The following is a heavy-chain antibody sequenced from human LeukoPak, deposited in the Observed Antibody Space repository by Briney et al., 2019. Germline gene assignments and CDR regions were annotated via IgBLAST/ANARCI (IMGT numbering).Heavy chain of an antibody. CDR2: INAGNGIT. J-gene: IGHJ4*02. V-gene: IGHV1-3*01. D-gene: IGHD6-13*01. CDR1: GYTFTSYA. CDR3: ARPPNIAAAGNFDY. Sequence: ASVKVSCKASGYTFTSYAMHWVRQAPGQRLEWMGWINAGNGITKYSQKFQGRVTITRDTSASTAYMELSSLRSEDTAVYYCARPPNIAAAGNFDYWGQGTLVTVSS.